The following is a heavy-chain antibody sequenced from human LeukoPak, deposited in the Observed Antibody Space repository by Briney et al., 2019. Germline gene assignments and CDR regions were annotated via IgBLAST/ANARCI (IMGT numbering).Heavy chain of an antibody. CDR1: GFTFGSYW. CDR3: ARAGLVSDPLDYYYYMDV. Sequence: GGSLRLSCAASGFTFGSYWMSWVRQAPGKGLEWVSAISGSGTNTYYADSVKGRFTISRDNSKNSLYLQMNSLRAEDTAVYYCARAGLVSDPLDYYYYMDVWGKGTTVTVSS. D-gene: IGHD3-16*01. V-gene: IGHV3-23*01. CDR2: ISGSGTNT. J-gene: IGHJ6*03.